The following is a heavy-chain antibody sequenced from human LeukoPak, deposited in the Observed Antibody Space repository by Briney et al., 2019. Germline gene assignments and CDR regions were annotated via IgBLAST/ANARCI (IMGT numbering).Heavy chain of an antibody. CDR3: ARVIYSGWEGELSD. V-gene: IGHV6-1*01. Sequence: KPSQTLSLTCAISGDTVSTNSGVWNWIRQSPSRGLEWLGRTYYRSKWYDDYAVSVRSRITINPDTSKNQFSLQLTSVTPEDTAVYYCARVIYSGWEGELSDWGQGTLVTVSS. J-gene: IGHJ4*02. CDR1: GDTVSTNSGV. CDR2: TYYRSKWYD. D-gene: IGHD6-19*01.